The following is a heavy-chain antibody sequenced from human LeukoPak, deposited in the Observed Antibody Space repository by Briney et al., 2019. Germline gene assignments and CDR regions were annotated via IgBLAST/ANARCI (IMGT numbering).Heavy chain of an antibody. CDR1: GGSFSGYY. J-gene: IGHJ4*02. V-gene: IGHV4-34*01. Sequence: SETLSLTCAVYGGSFSGYYWSWIRQPPGKGLEWIGSIYYSGSTYYNPSLKSRVTISVDTSKNQFSLKLSSVTAADTAVYYCAREEGEVDTAMVLFDYWGQGTLVTVSS. D-gene: IGHD5-18*01. CDR2: IYYSGST. CDR3: AREEGEVDTAMVLFDY.